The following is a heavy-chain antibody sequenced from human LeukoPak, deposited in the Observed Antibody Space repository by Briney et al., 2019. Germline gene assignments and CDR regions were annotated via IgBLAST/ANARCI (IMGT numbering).Heavy chain of an antibody. D-gene: IGHD2-2*01. CDR3: ARDVVVPAAPFARYFDL. Sequence: SETLSLTCTVSGGSINNDNYYRNWIRQPPGKGLEWIGYIYYSGSTNYNPSLKSRVTISVDTSKNQFSLKLSSVTAADTAVYYCARDVVVPAAPFARYFDLWGRGTLVTVSS. J-gene: IGHJ2*01. V-gene: IGHV4-61*01. CDR2: IYYSGST. CDR1: GGSINNDNYY.